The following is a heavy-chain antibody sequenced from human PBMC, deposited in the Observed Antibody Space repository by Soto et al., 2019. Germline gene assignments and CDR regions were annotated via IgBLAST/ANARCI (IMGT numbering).Heavy chain of an antibody. CDR1: GFIFDEYA. CDR2: ISWNSGNI. V-gene: IGHV3-9*01. Sequence: EVQLVESGGGLVQPGRSLRLSCAASGFIFDEYAMHWVRQAPGKGLEWVSSISWNSGNIGYADSVKGRFTISRDNAKNSLYLQMNSVRGEDTVLYYDYWGQGTLVTVSS. J-gene: IGHJ4*02. CDR3: Y.